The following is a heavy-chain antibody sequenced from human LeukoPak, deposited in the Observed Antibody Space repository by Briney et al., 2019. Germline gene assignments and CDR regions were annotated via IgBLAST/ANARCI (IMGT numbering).Heavy chain of an antibody. Sequence: ASVKVSCKASGYTFTGYYMHWVRQAPGQGLEWMGWINPNSGGTNYAQKFQGRVTMTRDTSISTAYMELSRLRSDDTAVYYCATLGWGIAAAGTGDYRGQGTLVTVSS. CDR3: ATLGWGIAAAGTGDY. J-gene: IGHJ4*02. D-gene: IGHD6-13*01. V-gene: IGHV1-2*02. CDR2: INPNSGGT. CDR1: GYTFTGYY.